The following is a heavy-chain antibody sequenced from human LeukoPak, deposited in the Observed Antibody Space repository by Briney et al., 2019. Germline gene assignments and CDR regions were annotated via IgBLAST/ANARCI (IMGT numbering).Heavy chain of an antibody. J-gene: IGHJ6*02. V-gene: IGHV4-59*01. CDR1: GGSISRYQ. Sequence: SETLSLTCTVPGGSISRYQGSWIRQPPGEGLEWWGYIYYSGRTIYNASLKTRVPISADTSKNQCSLKLSSVPAADTAVYYCARAGTGYSYGYDYYGMDVWGQGTTVTVSS. CDR3: ARAGTGYSYGYDYYGMDV. CDR2: IYYSGRT. D-gene: IGHD5-18*01.